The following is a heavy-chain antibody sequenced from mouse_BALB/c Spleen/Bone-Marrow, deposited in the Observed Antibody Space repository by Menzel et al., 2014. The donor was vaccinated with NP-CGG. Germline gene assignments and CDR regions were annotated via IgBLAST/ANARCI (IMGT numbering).Heavy chain of an antibody. CDR1: GYAFTNYF. J-gene: IGHJ4*01. D-gene: IGHD2-3*01. CDR3: ARSIYDGYCEAMDY. V-gene: IGHV1-54*03. CDR2: NNPGSGGS. Sequence: QVQLQQSGAELVRPGTSVKVSCKASGYAFTNYFIEWVKQRPGQGLEWIGYNNPGSGGSNYNEKFKGKGTLTADKSSSTVYMHISSLRSDDYEVYVCARSIYDGYCEAMDYWGQGTSVTVSS.